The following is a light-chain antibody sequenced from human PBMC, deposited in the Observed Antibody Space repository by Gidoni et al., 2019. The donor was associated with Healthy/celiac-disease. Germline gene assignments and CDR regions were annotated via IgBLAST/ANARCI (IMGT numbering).Light chain of an antibody. J-gene: IGKJ4*01. CDR2: KAS. V-gene: IGKV1-5*03. CDR3: QQFSSYPLT. Sequence: TSCRASQSISIWLAWYQQKPGKAPKLLISKASTLESGVPSRFSGSGSGTEFTLTVSSLQPDDFATYYCQQFSSYPLTFGGGTHVEIK. CDR1: QSISIW.